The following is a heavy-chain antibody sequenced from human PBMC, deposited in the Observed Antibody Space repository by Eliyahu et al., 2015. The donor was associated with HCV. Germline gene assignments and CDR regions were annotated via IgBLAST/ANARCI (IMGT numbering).Heavy chain of an antibody. CDR1: GDSVSSNSXA. V-gene: IGHV6-1*01. CDR3: ARDYYGSGSYGGVDYYGMDV. Sequence: QVQLQQSGPGLVKPSQTLSLTCAISGDSVSSNSXAWNWIRQSPSRGLEWLGRTYYRSKWYNDYAVSVKSRITINPDTSKNQFSLQLNSVTPEDTAVYYCARDYYGSGSYGGVDYYGMDVWGQGTTVTVSS. J-gene: IGHJ6*02. D-gene: IGHD3-10*01. CDR2: TYYRSKWYN.